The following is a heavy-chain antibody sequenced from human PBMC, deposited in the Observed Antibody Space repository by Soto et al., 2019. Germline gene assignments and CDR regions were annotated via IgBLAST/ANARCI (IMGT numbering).Heavy chain of an antibody. J-gene: IGHJ6*02. D-gene: IGHD6-6*01. V-gene: IGHV3-23*01. CDR3: ARVRLVAARLDFGMDV. CDR2: ISGSGGST. Sequence: PGGSLRLSCAASGFTFSSYAMSWVRQAPGKGLEWVSAISGSGGSTYYADSVKGRFTISRDNAKNSLYLQMNSLRAEDTAVYYCARVRLVAARLDFGMDVWGQGTTVTVSS. CDR1: GFTFSSYA.